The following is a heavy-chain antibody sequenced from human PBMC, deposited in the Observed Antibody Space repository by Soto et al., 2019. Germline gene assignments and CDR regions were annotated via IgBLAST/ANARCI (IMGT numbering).Heavy chain of an antibody. D-gene: IGHD3-10*01. CDR3: AHRRQGYYGAGDFDY. V-gene: IGHV2-5*02. J-gene: IGHJ4*02. CDR2: IYGDDGK. CDR1: GFSLSTTAGA. Sequence: QITLKESGPTLVKPTQTLTLTCPFSGFSLSTTAGAVAWIRQPPGKALQWLALIYGDDGKRYSPSLKSRLTITKDTHKNQVVLTMTNMDPVDTATYYCAHRRQGYYGAGDFDYWGQGTLVTVSS.